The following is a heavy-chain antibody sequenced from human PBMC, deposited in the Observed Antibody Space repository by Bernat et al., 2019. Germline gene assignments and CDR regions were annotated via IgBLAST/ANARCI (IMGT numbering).Heavy chain of an antibody. Sequence: QVQLVQSGAEVKKPGASVKVSCKASGYTFTSYGISWVRQAPGQGLEWMGWISAYNGNTNYAQKLQGRVTMTTDTSTSTAYMELRSLGSDDTAVYYCAREGPFRRRSPLVVAAYNWFDPWGQGTLVTVSS. CDR2: ISAYNGNT. D-gene: IGHD2-15*01. CDR1: GYTFTSYG. V-gene: IGHV1-18*01. CDR3: AREGPFRRRSPLVVAAYNWFDP. J-gene: IGHJ5*02.